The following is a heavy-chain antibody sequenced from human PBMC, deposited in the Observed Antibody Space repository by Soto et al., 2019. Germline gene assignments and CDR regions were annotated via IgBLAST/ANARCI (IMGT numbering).Heavy chain of an antibody. CDR3: ARGINRYRRVNGY. CDR1: GYTFTSYD. CDR2: MNPNSGNT. Sequence: ASVKVSCKASGYTFTSYDINWVRQATGQGLEWMGWMNPNSGNTGYAQKFQGRVTMTRNTSISTAYMELSSPRYEDTAVYYCARGINRYRRVNGYRGQGTLVTVSP. D-gene: IGHD1-26*01. V-gene: IGHV1-8*01. J-gene: IGHJ4*02.